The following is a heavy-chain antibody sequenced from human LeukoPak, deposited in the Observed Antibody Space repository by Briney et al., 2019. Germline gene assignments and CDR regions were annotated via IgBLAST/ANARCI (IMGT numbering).Heavy chain of an antibody. CDR2: INPNTGGT. CDR3: AREQGSLD. CDR1: GYTFTGYY. V-gene: IGHV1-2*02. J-gene: IGHJ3*01. D-gene: IGHD3-3*01. Sequence: ASVKVSCKASGYTFTGYYIHWVRQAPGQGLEWMGWINPNTGGTKFAQNFQGRVTMTRDTSISTAYMELDRLSPDDTAVYYCAREQGSLDWGQGTMVTVSS.